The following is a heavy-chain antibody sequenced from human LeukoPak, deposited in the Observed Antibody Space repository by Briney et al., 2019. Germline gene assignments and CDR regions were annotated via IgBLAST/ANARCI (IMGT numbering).Heavy chain of an antibody. CDR3: ARAQVGATLGYAFDI. V-gene: IGHV3-64*02. J-gene: IGHJ3*02. Sequence: GGSLRLSCAVSGFSVSNYAMHWVRQAPGKGLEYVSVISSNGVTTYYVDSVKGRFTISRDNSRNTLYLQMGSLRTEDMAVYYCARAQVGATLGYAFDIWGQGTMVTVSS. CDR2: ISSNGVTT. D-gene: IGHD1-26*01. CDR1: GFSVSNYA.